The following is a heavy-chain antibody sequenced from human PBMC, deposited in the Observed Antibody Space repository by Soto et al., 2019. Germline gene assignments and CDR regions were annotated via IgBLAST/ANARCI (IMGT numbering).Heavy chain of an antibody. V-gene: IGHV3-53*01. CDR1: GFSFSGKNY. CDR3: ATWLQREHAFDI. J-gene: IGHJ3*02. D-gene: IGHD1-1*01. Sequence: GGSLRLSCAASGFSFSGKNYLTCVRQAPGKGLDWVSALYSSDGTYYADSVKGRFSVSRDNSKNTFYLQLHSLRPEDTALYFCATWLQREHAFDIWGLGTMVTVSS. CDR2: LYSSDGT.